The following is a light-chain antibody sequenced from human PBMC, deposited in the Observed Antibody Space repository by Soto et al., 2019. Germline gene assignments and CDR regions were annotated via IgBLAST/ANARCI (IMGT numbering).Light chain of an antibody. J-gene: IGLJ1*01. CDR2: EVS. CDR1: SSDVGGYNY. Sequence: QSALTQPPSASGSPGQSVTISCTGTSSDVGGYNYVSWYQQHPGKAPKLMLYEVSKRPSGVPDRFSGSKSGNTASLTVSGLQAEDEADYYCTSYAGSKGVFGTGTKVTVL. CDR3: TSYAGSKGV. V-gene: IGLV2-8*01.